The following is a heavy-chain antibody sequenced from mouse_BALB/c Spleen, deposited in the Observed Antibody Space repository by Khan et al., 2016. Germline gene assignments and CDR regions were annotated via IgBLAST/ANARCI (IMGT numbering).Heavy chain of an antibody. CDR3: ARADYAGPSDY. D-gene: IGHD2-4*01. J-gene: IGHJ2*01. CDR1: GYTFTNYG. CDR2: INTYTGEP. V-gene: IGHV9-3-1*01. Sequence: QIQLVQSGPELKKPGETVKISCKASGYTFTNYGMNWVKQAPGKGLKWMGWINTYTGEPTYADDFKGRFAFSLETSASTAYLQSNSRKNEDPATYVCARADYAGPSDYWSQGTTLTVSS.